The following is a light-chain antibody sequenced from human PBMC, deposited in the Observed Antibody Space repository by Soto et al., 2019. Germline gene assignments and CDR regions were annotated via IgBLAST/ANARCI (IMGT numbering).Light chain of an antibody. V-gene: IGKV1-39*02. Sequence: ASVGDRVTITCRASQSISSYLNWYQQKSGKAPKLLIYDASSRAFDIPARFSGSGSGTEFTLTISSLQSEDFAVYYCQQYNNWLRTFGQGTKVDIK. CDR2: DAS. J-gene: IGKJ1*01. CDR1: QSISSY. CDR3: QQYNNWLRT.